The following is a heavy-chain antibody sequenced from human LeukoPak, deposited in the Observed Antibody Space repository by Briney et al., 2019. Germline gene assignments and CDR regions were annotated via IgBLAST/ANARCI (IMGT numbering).Heavy chain of an antibody. CDR1: GGTFSSYA. V-gene: IGHV1-69*05. D-gene: IGHD3-22*01. CDR3: ARGRNFNYYDSSNYMDV. CDR2: IIPIFGTA. J-gene: IGHJ6*03. Sequence: ASVKVSCKASGGTFSSYAISWVRQAPGQGLEWMGRIIPIFGTANYAQKFQGRVTTTTDESTSTAYMELSSLRSEDTAVYYCARGRNFNYYDSSNYMDVWGKGTTVTVSS.